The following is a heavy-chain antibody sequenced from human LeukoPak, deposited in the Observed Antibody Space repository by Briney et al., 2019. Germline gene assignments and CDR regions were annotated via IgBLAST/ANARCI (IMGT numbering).Heavy chain of an antibody. V-gene: IGHV4-59*01. CDR3: ARGGLYQLDY. CDR1: GGSISSYY. Sequence: SETLSLTCTVSGGSISSYYWSWIRQLPGKGLEWIGYIYYSGSTNYNPSLKSRVTISVDTSKNQFSLKLSSVTAADTAVYYCARGGLYQLDYWGQGTLVTVSS. D-gene: IGHD2-2*01. CDR2: IYYSGST. J-gene: IGHJ4*02.